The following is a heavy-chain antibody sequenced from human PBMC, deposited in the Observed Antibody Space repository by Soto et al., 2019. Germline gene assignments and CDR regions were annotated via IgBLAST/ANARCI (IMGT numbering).Heavy chain of an antibody. V-gene: IGHV3-74*01. CDR1: GFTFSTYW. CDR3: VRGVNPVDI. J-gene: IGHJ3*02. Sequence: EVQLVESGGGLVQPGGSLRLSCAASGFTFSTYWMHWVRQAPGKGLVWVSRINSAGRSTDYADSVKGRFTISRDNAKNTLYPQMNGLRAEDTAVYYCVRGVNPVDIWGQGTMVTVSS. CDR2: INSAGRST. D-gene: IGHD2-21*01.